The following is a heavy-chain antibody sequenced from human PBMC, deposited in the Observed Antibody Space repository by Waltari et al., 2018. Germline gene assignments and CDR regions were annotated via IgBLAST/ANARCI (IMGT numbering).Heavy chain of an antibody. J-gene: IGHJ5*01. CDR3: ARGGYSGSYYKFDP. CDR1: GYTSITYY. D-gene: IGHD1-26*01. Sequence: QVQLVQSGAEVKKPGASVNISCKASGYTSITYYIHWLRQAPGQGLEWMGKIDPSGQGTRYGQKLQGRVTITRDTSTSTAYMELSGLRSEDTAGYYCARGGYSGSYYKFDPWGQGTLVIVAS. V-gene: IGHV1-46*01. CDR2: IDPSGQGT.